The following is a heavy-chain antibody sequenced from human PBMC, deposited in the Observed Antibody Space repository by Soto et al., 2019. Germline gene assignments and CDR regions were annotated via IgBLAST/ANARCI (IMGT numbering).Heavy chain of an antibody. D-gene: IGHD2-2*01. J-gene: IGHJ5*02. V-gene: IGHV3-11*05. Sequence: QVQLVESGGDLVTPGGSLRLSCAASGFTFSDYYMAWIRQAPGRGLEWISFISGNGRSTRYADSVKGRFTISRDNAKNSLSLHMNSLRADDTAIYYCVRDSAGTVVVPAVEGDNWSDPWGQGTLVTVSS. CDR1: GFTFSDYY. CDR2: ISGNGRST. CDR3: VRDSAGTVVVPAVEGDNWSDP.